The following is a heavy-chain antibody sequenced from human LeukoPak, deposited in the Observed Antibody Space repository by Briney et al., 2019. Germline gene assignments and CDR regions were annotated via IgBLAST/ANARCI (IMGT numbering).Heavy chain of an antibody. Sequence: GGSLRPSCAASGFTFSSYAMHWVRQAPGKGLEYVSAISSNGGSTYYANSVKGRFTISRDNSKNTLYLQMGSLRAEDMAVYYCARDSLDCSSTSCYGYYYYYMDVWGKGTTVTVSS. CDR2: ISSNGGST. CDR3: ARDSLDCSSTSCYGYYYYYMDV. J-gene: IGHJ6*03. V-gene: IGHV3-64*01. CDR1: GFTFSSYA. D-gene: IGHD2-2*01.